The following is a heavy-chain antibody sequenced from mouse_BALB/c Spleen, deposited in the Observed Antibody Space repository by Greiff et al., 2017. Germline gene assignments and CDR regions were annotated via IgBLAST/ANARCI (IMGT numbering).Heavy chain of an antibody. CDR3: ADSSWFAY. J-gene: IGHJ3*01. D-gene: IGHD1-1*01. CDR1: GYTFTSYW. CDR2: INPSTGYT. Sequence: LQQSGAELAKPGASVKMSCKASGYTFTSYWMHWVKQRPGQGLEWIGYINPSTGYTEYNQKFKDKATLTADKSSSTAYMQLSSLTSEDSAVYYCADSSWFAYWGQGTLVTVSA. V-gene: IGHV1-7*01.